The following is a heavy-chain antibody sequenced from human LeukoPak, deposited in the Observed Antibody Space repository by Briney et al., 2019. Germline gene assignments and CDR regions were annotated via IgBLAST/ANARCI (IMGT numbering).Heavy chain of an antibody. V-gene: IGHV3-11*01. CDR2: ISTSGTI. CDR1: GFAFRDYY. Sequence: GGSLRLSCVASGFAFRDYYMIWIRQAPGKGLEWISHISTSGTIYNADSVKGRFTISRDNAKNSLFLEMNSLRVEDTAVYYCARRYGDYRNYGMDVWGQGTTVTVSS. D-gene: IGHD4-17*01. CDR3: ARRYGDYRNYGMDV. J-gene: IGHJ6*02.